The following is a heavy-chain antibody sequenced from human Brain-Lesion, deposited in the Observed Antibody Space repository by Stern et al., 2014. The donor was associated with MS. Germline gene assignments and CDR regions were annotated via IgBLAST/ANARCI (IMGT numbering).Heavy chain of an antibody. CDR3: ARGRVVPGFQYYATDV. V-gene: IGHV4-61*02. CDR1: GGSISSGGYY. D-gene: IGHD2-2*01. Sequence: VQLVESGPGLVKPSQTLSLSCTVSGGSISSGGYYWSWIRQPAGKGLEWIGRIFNSGSTSDNPSPKGRVPISKDTPKNQFSRRLNPMTAADTAVYYCARGRVVPGFQYYATDVWGQGTTVIVSS. J-gene: IGHJ6*02. CDR2: IFNSGST.